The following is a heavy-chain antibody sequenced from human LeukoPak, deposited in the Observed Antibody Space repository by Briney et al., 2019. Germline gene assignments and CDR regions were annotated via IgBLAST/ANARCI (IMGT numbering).Heavy chain of an antibody. D-gene: IGHD2-2*01. J-gene: IGHJ5*02. CDR3: ATGGCSSPSCYLPFDP. V-gene: IGHV4-34*01. CDR2: INHSGST. Sequence: SETLSLTCTVSGGSISSYYWSWIRQPPGKGLEWIGEINHSGSTNYNPSLKSRVTISVDTSKNQFSLKLSSVTAADTAVYYCATGGCSSPSCYLPFDPWGQGTLVTVSS. CDR1: GGSISSYY.